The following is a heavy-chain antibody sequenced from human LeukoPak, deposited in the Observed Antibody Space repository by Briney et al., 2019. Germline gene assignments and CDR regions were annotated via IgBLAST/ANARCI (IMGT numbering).Heavy chain of an antibody. V-gene: IGHV3-66*01. Sequence: PGGSLRLSCAASGFTVSSNYMSWVRQAPGKGLEWVSVIYSGGSTYYADSVKGRFTISRDNSRDTLYLQMNSLRAEDTAVYYCARAHIIRGSGYYFDYWGQGTLVTVSS. J-gene: IGHJ4*02. D-gene: IGHD3-10*01. CDR3: ARAHIIRGSGYYFDY. CDR1: GFTVSSNY. CDR2: IYSGGST.